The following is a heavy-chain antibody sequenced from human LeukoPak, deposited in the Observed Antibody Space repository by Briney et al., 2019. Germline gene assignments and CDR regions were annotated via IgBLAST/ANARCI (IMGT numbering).Heavy chain of an antibody. D-gene: IGHD3-22*01. V-gene: IGHV4-39*01. CDR2: IYYSGST. CDR1: GGSISSSSYY. J-gene: IGHJ4*02. Sequence: PSETLSLTCTVSGGSISSSSYYWGWIRQPPGKGLEWIGSIYYSGSTYYNPSLKSRVTISVDTSKNQFSLKLSSVTAADTAVYYCARHVLYYYDSSGYFDYWGQGTLVTVSP. CDR3: ARHVLYYYDSSGYFDY.